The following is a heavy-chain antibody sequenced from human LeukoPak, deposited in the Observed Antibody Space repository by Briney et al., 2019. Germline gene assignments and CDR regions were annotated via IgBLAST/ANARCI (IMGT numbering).Heavy chain of an antibody. D-gene: IGHD6-19*01. J-gene: IGHJ4*02. CDR3: ARGGSSGWLDC. CDR1: GGSISSSSYY. CDR2: IYYSGST. Sequence: SETLSLTCSVSGGSISSSSYYWSWIRQPPGKGLEWIGYIYYSGSTNYNPSLKSRVTISIDTSKTQFSLKLSSVTAADTAVYYCARGGSSGWLDCWGQGTLVTVS. V-gene: IGHV4-61*01.